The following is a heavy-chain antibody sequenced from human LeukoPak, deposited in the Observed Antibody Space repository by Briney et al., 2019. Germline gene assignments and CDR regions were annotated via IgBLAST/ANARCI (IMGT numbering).Heavy chain of an antibody. V-gene: IGHV3-21*01. CDR3: SRGSEYCSGGTCYLNWFDP. CDR1: RFTFCSYT. J-gene: IGHJ5*02. D-gene: IGHD2-15*01. Sequence: GWSLRLSCAAARFTFCSYTMNWVRQAPGKGLEWVSSISSSSRYIYYADSGRGHFTNSSDNAKNSMYLQMNSLRAEDTAVYYCSRGSEYCSGGTCYLNWFDPWGQGTLVTVSS. CDR2: ISSSSRYI.